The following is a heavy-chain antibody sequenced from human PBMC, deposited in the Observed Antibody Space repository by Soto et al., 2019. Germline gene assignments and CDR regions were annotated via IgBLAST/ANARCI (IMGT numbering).Heavy chain of an antibody. J-gene: IGHJ4*01. Sequence: SETLSLTCTVSGGSISSYYWSWIRQPPGKGLEWIGYIYYSGSTNYNPSLKSRVTISVDTSKNQFSLKLSSVTAADTAVYYCVSGSSYDILTGYYTFDDWGQGTLVTVSS. CDR2: IYYSGST. CDR3: VSGSSYDILTGYYTFDD. V-gene: IGHV4-59*01. D-gene: IGHD3-9*01. CDR1: GGSISSYY.